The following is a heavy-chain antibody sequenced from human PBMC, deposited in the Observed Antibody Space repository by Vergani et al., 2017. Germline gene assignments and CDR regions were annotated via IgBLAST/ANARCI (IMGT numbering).Heavy chain of an antibody. J-gene: IGHJ4*02. Sequence: EVQLLESGGGLVQPWGSLRLSCAASGFTFSSYAMSWVRQAPGKGLEWVSAISGSGGSTYYADSVKGRFTISRDNSKNTLYLQMNSLRAEDTAVYYCAKAYYYDSSGYYWRTPFDYWGQGTLVTVSS. V-gene: IGHV3-23*01. D-gene: IGHD3-22*01. CDR2: ISGSGGST. CDR1: GFTFSSYA. CDR3: AKAYYYDSSGYYWRTPFDY.